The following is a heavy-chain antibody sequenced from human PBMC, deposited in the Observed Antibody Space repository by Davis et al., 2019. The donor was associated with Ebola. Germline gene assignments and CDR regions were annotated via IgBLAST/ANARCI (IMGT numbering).Heavy chain of an antibody. Sequence: SVKVSCKASGGTFSSYAISWVRQAPGQGLEWMGGIIPIFGTANYAQKLQGRVTMTTDTSTSTAYMELRSLRSDDTAVYYCARDVKWVGATSGDFDYWGQGTLVTVSS. V-gene: IGHV1-69*05. CDR3: ARDVKWVGATSGDFDY. CDR1: GGTFSSYA. D-gene: IGHD1-26*01. J-gene: IGHJ4*02. CDR2: IIPIFGTA.